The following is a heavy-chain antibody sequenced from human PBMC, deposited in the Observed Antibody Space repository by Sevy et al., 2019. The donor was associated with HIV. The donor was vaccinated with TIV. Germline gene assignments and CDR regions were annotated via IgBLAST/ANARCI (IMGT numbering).Heavy chain of an antibody. CDR2: IAYGGST. CDR3: ARRVAAAGQGNEYFQH. V-gene: IGHV4-39*01. J-gene: IGHJ1*01. D-gene: IGHD6-13*01. Sequence: SETLSLTCTVSGGSITDKKYYWAWIRQPPGKGREWIGSIAYGGSTYYNPSFQSRVTLSVDTCKNQFSLNLSSLTAADTAKYYCARRVAAAGQGNEYFQHWGRGTLVTVSS. CDR1: GGSITDKKYY.